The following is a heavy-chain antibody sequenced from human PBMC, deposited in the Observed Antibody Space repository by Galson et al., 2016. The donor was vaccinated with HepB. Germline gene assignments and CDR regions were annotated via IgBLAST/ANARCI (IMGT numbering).Heavy chain of an antibody. D-gene: IGHD5-24*01. Sequence: SLRLSCAASGFTFRKYGFNWVRLTPGKGLEWLSYIESYSKIIRHTESVRGRFTVSRDNAKNSVYLQLSGLRVEDTAIYYCARDGPNYNYDFWGQGTRVTVFS. J-gene: IGHJ4*02. V-gene: IGHV3-48*04. CDR3: ARDGPNYNYDF. CDR1: GFTFRKYG. CDR2: IESYSKII.